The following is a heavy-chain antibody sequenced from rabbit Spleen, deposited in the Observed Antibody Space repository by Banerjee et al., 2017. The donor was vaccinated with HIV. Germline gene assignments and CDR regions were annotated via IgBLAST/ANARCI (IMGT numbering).Heavy chain of an antibody. J-gene: IGHJ4*01. Sequence: QSLEESGGDLVKPGASLTLTCIASGVSFSGNSYMCWVRQAPGKGLEWVVCIDAGSSGFTYFASWAKGRFTISKTSSTTMTLQMTSLTAADTATYFCARYYGVDYYFNLWGPGTLVTVS. D-gene: IGHD2-1*01. CDR2: IDAGSSGFT. V-gene: IGHV1S40*01. CDR1: GVSFSGNSY. CDR3: ARYYGVDYYFNL.